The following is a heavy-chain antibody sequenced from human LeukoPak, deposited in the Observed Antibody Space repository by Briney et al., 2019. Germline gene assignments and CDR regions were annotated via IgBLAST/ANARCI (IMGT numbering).Heavy chain of an antibody. V-gene: IGHV1-69*13. CDR1: GGTFSSYA. J-gene: IGHJ4*02. D-gene: IGHD3-22*01. CDR2: IIPIFGTA. CDR3: ARDRPAQSYYDSSGYYSFYY. Sequence: SVKVSCKASGGTFSSYAISWVRQAPGQGLEWMGGIIPIFGTANYAQKFQGRVTITADEFTSTAYMELSSLRSEDTAVYYCARDRPAQSYYDSSGYYSFYYWGQGTLVTVSS.